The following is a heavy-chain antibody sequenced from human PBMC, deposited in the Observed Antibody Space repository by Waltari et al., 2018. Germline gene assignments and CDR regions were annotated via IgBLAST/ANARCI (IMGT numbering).Heavy chain of an antibody. Sequence: QVQLQESGPGLVEPSQTLSLTCTVFGGSISSGDYYWGWIRQPPGKGLEWIGFIYHSGNTHYNPSLKSRITMSGDTSKNQFSLNLNSVNAADTAVYYCARGTHGFDPWGQGTLVTVSS. CDR2: IYHSGNT. J-gene: IGHJ5*02. CDR3: ARGTHGFDP. CDR1: GGSISSGDYY. V-gene: IGHV4-30-4*08.